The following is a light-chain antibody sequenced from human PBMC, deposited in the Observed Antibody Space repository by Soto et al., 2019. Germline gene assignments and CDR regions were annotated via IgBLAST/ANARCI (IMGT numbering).Light chain of an antibody. J-gene: IGKJ5*01. CDR1: QSVSTY. V-gene: IGKV3-11*01. Sequence: EIVLTQSPATLSLSPGEIATLSFSASQSVSTYLAWYQQKPGQAPRLLIYDVSNRATGIPARFSGSGSGTDFTLTIGSLEPEDFAVYYCQQRSNWPPITFGQGTRLEIK. CDR3: QQRSNWPPIT. CDR2: DVS.